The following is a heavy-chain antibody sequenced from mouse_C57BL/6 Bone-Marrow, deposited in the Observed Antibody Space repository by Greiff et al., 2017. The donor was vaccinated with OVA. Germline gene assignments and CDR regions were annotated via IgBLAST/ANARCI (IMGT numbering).Heavy chain of an antibody. CDR3: TRSRFLPYWYFDV. CDR1: GYTFTSYW. CDR2: IYPGNSDT. J-gene: IGHJ1*03. V-gene: IGHV1-5*01. D-gene: IGHD2-10*01. Sequence: DVQLQESGTVLARPGASVKMSCKTSGYTFTSYWMHWVKQRPGQGLEWIGAIYPGNSDTSYNQKFKGKAKLTAVTSASPAYMELSSLTNEDSAVYYCTRSRFLPYWYFDVWGTGTTVTVSS.